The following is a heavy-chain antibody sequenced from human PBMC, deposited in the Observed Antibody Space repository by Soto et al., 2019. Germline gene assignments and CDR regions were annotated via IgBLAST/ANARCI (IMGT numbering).Heavy chain of an antibody. CDR1: GGSFIGYY. D-gene: IGHD6-13*01. CDR2: INHSGSP. V-gene: IGHV4-34*01. J-gene: IGHJ4*02. Sequence: QVQLQQWGAGLLKPSETLSLTCAVYGGSFIGYYWSWIRQSQGKGLEWIGEINHSGSPNYKPSLKSRVTISVDTSKNQFTLKLSSVTAADTAVYYCARSPVGIPAAGTLDYWGQGTLVTVSS. CDR3: ARSPVGIPAAGTLDY.